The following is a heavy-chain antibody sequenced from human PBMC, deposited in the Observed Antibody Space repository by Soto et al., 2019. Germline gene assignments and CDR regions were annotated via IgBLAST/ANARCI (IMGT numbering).Heavy chain of an antibody. D-gene: IGHD3-10*01. J-gene: IGHJ4*02. CDR1: GGSISSYY. CDR3: ARAPRGNYGYPSYFDY. V-gene: IGHV4-59*01. CDR2: IYYSGGT. Sequence: QVQLQESGPGLVKPSETLSLTCTVSGGSISSYYWSWIRQPPGKGLEWIGYIYYSGGTNYNPSLKSRVTISVDTSKNQFSLKLSSVTAADTAVYYCARAPRGNYGYPSYFDYWGQGTLVTVSS.